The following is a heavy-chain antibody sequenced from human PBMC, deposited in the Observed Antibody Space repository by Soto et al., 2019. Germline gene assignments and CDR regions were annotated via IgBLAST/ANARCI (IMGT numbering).Heavy chain of an antibody. J-gene: IGHJ4*02. CDR2: ISRDGGTN. Sequence: QVQLVESGGGVVQPGRSLRLSCAVSGFTVSTYGMHWVRQAPGKGLEWVAVISRDGGTNYYADSVKGRFTISRDNSRNTLCLEMNSLRGDDMAVYYCTGEVASGYWGQGTLVTVSS. D-gene: IGHD7-27*01. CDR1: GFTVSTYG. V-gene: IGHV3-30*03. CDR3: TGEVASGY.